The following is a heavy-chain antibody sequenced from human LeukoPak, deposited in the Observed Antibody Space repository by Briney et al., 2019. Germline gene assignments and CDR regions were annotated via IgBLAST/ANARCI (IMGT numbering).Heavy chain of an antibody. V-gene: IGHV1-69*13. CDR3: ARDYYDFWSGSGRNGNDYYYYYYMDV. CDR1: GGTFSSYA. CDR2: IIPIFGTA. J-gene: IGHJ6*03. Sequence: SVKVSCKASGGTFSSYAISWVRQAPGQGLEWMGGIIPIFGTANYAQKFQGRVTITADESTSTAYMELSSLRSEDTAAYYCARDYYDFWSGSGRNGNDYYYYYYMDVWGKGTTVTVSS. D-gene: IGHD3-3*01.